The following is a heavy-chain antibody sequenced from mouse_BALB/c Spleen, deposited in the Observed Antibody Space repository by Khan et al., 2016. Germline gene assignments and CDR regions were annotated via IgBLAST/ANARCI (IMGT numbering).Heavy chain of an antibody. Sequence: EVKLEESGGGLVQPGGSMKLSCVASGFTFSNYWMNWVRQSPEKGLEWVAEIRLKSNNYATHYAESVKGRFNISRDDSKSSVYLQMNNLRAEDTGIYYCTRTYAFAYWGQGTLVTVSA. D-gene: IGHD1-1*01. J-gene: IGHJ3*01. CDR3: TRTYAFAY. CDR2: IRLKSNNYAT. V-gene: IGHV6-6*02. CDR1: GFTFSNYW.